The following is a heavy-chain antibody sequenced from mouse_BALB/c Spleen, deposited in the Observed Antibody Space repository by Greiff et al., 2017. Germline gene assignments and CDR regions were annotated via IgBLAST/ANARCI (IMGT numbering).Heavy chain of an antibody. Sequence: VQGVESGGGLVKPGGSLKLSCAASGFTFSDYYMYWVRQTPEKRLEWVATISDGGSYTYYPDSVKGRFTISRDNAKNNLYLQMSSLKSEDTAMYYCARGDGNYDYFDYWGQGTTLTVSS. V-gene: IGHV5-4*02. CDR2: ISDGGSYT. CDR1: GFTFSDYY. CDR3: ARGDGNYDYFDY. D-gene: IGHD2-1*01. J-gene: IGHJ2*01.